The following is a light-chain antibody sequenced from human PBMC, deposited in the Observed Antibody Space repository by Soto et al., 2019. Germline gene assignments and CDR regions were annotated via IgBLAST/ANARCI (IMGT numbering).Light chain of an antibody. CDR2: DAS. J-gene: IGKJ4*01. V-gene: IGKV1-5*01. CDR3: QQYNSYPLT. CDR1: QSISIW. Sequence: DIQMTQSPSTLSASVGDRVTITCRASQSISIWLAWYQQKPGKAPSLLIYDASNLESGVPSRFSGSGSGTEFTLTISSLQPDDFATYYCQQYNSYPLTFGGGTKVDIK.